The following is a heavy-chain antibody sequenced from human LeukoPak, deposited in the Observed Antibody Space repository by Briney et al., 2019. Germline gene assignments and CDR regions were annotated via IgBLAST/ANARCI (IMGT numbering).Heavy chain of an antibody. D-gene: IGHD6-13*01. CDR3: AKGSQQQLVFDY. CDR2: IYTSGST. Sequence: GESLRLSCAASGFTVSSNYMSWVRQAPGKGLEWVSVIYTSGSTYYADSVKGRFTISRDNSKNTLYLQMNSLRAEDTAVYYCAKGSQQQLVFDYWGQGTLVTVSS. J-gene: IGHJ4*02. V-gene: IGHV3-66*01. CDR1: GFTVSSNY.